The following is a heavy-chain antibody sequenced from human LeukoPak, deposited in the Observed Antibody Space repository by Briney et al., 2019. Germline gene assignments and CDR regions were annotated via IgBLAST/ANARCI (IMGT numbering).Heavy chain of an antibody. CDR2: IYYSGST. J-gene: IGHJ4*02. D-gene: IGHD4-17*01. Sequence: SETLSLTCTVSGGSISSYYWSWIRQPPGKGLEWIGYIYYSGSTYYNPSLKSRVTISVDTSKNQFSLKLSSVTAADTAVYYCAREGDTVTTSFLDYWGQGTLVTVSS. V-gene: IGHV4-59*12. CDR3: AREGDTVTTSFLDY. CDR1: GGSISSYY.